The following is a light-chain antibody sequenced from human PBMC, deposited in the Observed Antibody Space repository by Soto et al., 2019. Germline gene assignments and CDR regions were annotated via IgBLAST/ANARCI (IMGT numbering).Light chain of an antibody. CDR1: SSDVGTYNF. V-gene: IGLV2-14*01. CDR3: GSYSSTSTPWV. J-gene: IGLJ3*02. Sequence: QSALTQPASVSGSPGQSITISCTGTSSDVGTYNFVSWYQQHPGKAPKLMIYEVSSRPSGVSNRFSGSKSGNTASLTISGLQAEDEADYYCGSYSSTSTPWVFGGGTKLTVL. CDR2: EVS.